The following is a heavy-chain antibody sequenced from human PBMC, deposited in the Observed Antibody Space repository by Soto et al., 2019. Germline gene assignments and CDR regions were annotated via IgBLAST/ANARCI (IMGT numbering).Heavy chain of an antibody. CDR2: IYYSGST. D-gene: IGHD3-3*01. J-gene: IGHJ3*02. CDR1: GGSISSSSYY. Sequence: SETLSLTCTVSGGSISSSSYYWGWIRQPPGKGLEWIGSIYYSGSTYYNPSLKSRVNISVDTSKKQLSLKLSSVTAADTAVYYCARHKLEGQFDAFDIWGQGTMVTVSS. V-gene: IGHV4-39*01. CDR3: ARHKLEGQFDAFDI.